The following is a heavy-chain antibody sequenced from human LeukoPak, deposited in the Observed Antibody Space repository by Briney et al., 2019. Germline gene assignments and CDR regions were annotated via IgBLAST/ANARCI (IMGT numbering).Heavy chain of an antibody. V-gene: IGHV4-39*07. J-gene: IGHJ5*02. Sequence: SETLSLTCSVSGGSISSSSYYWGWIRQPPGKGLEWIGSIYHSGRTYYNPSLKSRVTISLDTSKNQFSLKVNSVTAADTAVYYCARDTRYADYVGWLDPWGQGTLVTVSS. CDR2: IYHSGRT. CDR1: GGSISSSSYY. CDR3: ARDTRYADYVGWLDP. D-gene: IGHD4-17*01.